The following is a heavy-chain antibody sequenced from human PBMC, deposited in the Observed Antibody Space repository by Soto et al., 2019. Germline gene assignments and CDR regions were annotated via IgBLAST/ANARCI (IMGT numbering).Heavy chain of an antibody. CDR1: GASISSDS. V-gene: IGHV4-59*01. Sequence: QVQLQESGPGLVKPSETLSLTCSVSGASISSDSWIWIRQPPGKGLQWIGYVYYSGSTNYDPSLKSQVTIAVDTSKNQLSLNLTSVTAADTAVYYCGRLFCTTVSCYVNMWGRGTLVTVSS. J-gene: IGHJ4*02. CDR3: GRLFCTTVSCYVNM. CDR2: VYYSGST. D-gene: IGHD2-2*01.